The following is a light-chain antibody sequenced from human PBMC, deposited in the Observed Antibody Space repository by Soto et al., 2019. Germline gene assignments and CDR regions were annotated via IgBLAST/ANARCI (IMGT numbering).Light chain of an antibody. J-gene: IGKJ5*01. CDR2: DAS. CDR1: QDINKN. V-gene: IGKV1-33*01. CDR3: QQYESLPLT. Sequence: DIQITQSPSSLSASVGDRVTITCQASQDINKNLIWYQQKPGKATKLLIYDASDLETGVPSRFSGGGSGTGFTFTISSLQPEEFATYYCQQYESLPLTFGQGTRLEIK.